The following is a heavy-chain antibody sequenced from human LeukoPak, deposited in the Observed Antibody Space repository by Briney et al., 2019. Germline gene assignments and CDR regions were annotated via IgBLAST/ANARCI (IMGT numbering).Heavy chain of an antibody. V-gene: IGHV3-48*04. D-gene: IGHD4-23*01. Sequence: GGSLRLSCVVSGFTFSSSAMNWVRQAPGKGLEWVSYISSAASTIYYGDSVKGRFTISRDNAKNSMYLQMNSLRGDDTAVYYCARDVSYYGGDWFDPWGQGTLVTVSS. CDR1: GFTFSSSA. CDR3: ARDVSYYGGDWFDP. CDR2: ISSAASTI. J-gene: IGHJ5*02.